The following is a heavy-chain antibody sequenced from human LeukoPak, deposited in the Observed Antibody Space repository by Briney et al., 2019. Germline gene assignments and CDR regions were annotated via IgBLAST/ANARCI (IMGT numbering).Heavy chain of an antibody. CDR3: TTVTALLLWGLDV. J-gene: IGHJ6*02. CDR2: IKSNSDGGTA. CDR1: GFTFSNAW. D-gene: IGHD2-15*01. Sequence: GGSLRLSCAASGFTFSNAWMSWVSQAPGKGLEWVGRIKSNSDGGTAEYGAPVKGRFTISRDDSKNTLYLQMNSLKTEDTAVYHCTTVTALLLWGLDVWGQGTTVTVSS. V-gene: IGHV3-15*01.